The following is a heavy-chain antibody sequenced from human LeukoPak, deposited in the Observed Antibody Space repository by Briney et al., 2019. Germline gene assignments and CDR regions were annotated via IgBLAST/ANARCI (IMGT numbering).Heavy chain of an antibody. Sequence: SETLSLTCTVSGGSISSSSYYWGWIRQPPGKGLEWIGSIYYSGSTYYNPSLKSRVTISVDTSKNQFSLKLSSVTAADTAVYYCARRGRTNWYFDLWGRGTLVTVSS. J-gene: IGHJ2*01. CDR2: IYYSGST. D-gene: IGHD1/OR15-1a*01. CDR3: ARRGRTNWYFDL. CDR1: GGSISSSSYY. V-gene: IGHV4-39*01.